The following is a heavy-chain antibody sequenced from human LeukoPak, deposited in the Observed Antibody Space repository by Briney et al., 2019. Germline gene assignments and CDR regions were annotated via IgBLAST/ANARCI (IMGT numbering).Heavy chain of an antibody. D-gene: IGHD2-21*01. CDR3: AKVVHIVVVNDAFDI. J-gene: IGHJ3*02. CDR2: ISGSGGST. Sequence: PGGSLRLSCAASGFTFSSYAMHWVRQAPGKGLEWVSAISGSGGSTYYADSVKGRFTISRDNSKNTLYLQMNSLRAEDTAVYYCAKVVHIVVVNDAFDIWGQGTMVTVSS. V-gene: IGHV3-23*01. CDR1: GFTFSSYA.